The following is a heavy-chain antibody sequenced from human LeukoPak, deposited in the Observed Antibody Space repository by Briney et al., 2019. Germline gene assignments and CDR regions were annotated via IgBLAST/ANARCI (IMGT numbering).Heavy chain of an antibody. V-gene: IGHV3-30*18. CDR3: AKGKYSSSWMGHFYPFDV. CDR1: GFRFSSYD. D-gene: IGHD2-2*01. CDR2: IAYDGSYT. Sequence: GKSLRLSCAASGFRFSSYDIHWVSQAPGKGLEWLAVIAYDGSYTYYGDSVKGRFTVSRDNRQNTLYLEMTSLSTEDSALFYCAKGKYSSSWMGHFYPFDVWGQGTLVTVSP. J-gene: IGHJ3*01.